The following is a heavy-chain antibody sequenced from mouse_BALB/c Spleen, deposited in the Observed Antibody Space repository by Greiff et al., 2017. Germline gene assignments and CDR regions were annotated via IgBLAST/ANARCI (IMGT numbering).Heavy chain of an antibody. V-gene: IGHV14-4*02. CDR3: NAGITYYYAMDY. D-gene: IGHD2-4*01. CDR2: IDPENGDT. Sequence: EVQLQQSGAELVRSGASVKLSCTASGFNIKDYYMHWVKQRPEQGLEWIGWIDPENGDTEYAPKFQGKATMTADTSSNTAYLQLSSLTSEDTAVYYCNAGITYYYAMDYWGQGTSVTVSS. CDR1: GFNIKDYY. J-gene: IGHJ4*01.